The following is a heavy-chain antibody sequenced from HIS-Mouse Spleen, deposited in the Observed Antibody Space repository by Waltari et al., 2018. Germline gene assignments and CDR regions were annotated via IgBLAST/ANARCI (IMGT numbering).Heavy chain of an antibody. V-gene: IGHV4-39*07. CDR3: AREIPYSSSWYDWYFDL. CDR2: IYYSGST. J-gene: IGHJ2*01. Sequence: QLQLQESGPGLVKPSETLSPTCPVSGGSISSSSYFLGWIRQPPGKGLEWIGSIYYSGSTYYNPSLKSRVTISVDTSKNQFSLKLSSVTAADTAVYYCAREIPYSSSWYDWYFDLWGRGTLVTVSS. D-gene: IGHD6-13*01. CDR1: GGSISSSSYF.